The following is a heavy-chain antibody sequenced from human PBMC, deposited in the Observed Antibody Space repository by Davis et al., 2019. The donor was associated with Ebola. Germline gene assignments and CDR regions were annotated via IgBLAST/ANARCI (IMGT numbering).Heavy chain of an antibody. CDR2: ISYDGSNQ. CDR1: GFTFSSHA. CDR3: ARGLGGMGPAGAFDI. V-gene: IGHV3-30-3*01. Sequence: GESLKISCAASGFTFSSHAMHWVRQAPGKGLEWAAVISYDGSNQYYADSVKGRFTISRDNSKNTLYVQMNSLRAEDTAVYYCARGLGGMGPAGAFDIGGQGTMVTVSS. J-gene: IGHJ3*02. D-gene: IGHD3-10*01.